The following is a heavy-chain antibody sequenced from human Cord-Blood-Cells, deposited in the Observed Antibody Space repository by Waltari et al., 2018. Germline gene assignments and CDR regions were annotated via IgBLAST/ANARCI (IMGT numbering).Heavy chain of an antibody. V-gene: IGHV1-8*03. CDR1: GYTFTSYD. J-gene: IGHJ3*02. D-gene: IGHD6-13*01. Sequence: QVQLVQSGAEVKKTGAAVKVSCTASGYTFTSYDINRVRPPYGQGLEWMGWMNPNRGNTGDAQKFQGRVTITRNTSISTAYMELSSLRSEDTAVYYCARGLRYSSSWYAFDIWGQGTMVTVSS. CDR2: MNPNRGNT. CDR3: ARGLRYSSSWYAFDI.